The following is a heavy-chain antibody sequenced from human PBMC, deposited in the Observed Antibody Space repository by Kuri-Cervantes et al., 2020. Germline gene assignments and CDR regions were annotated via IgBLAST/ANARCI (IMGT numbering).Heavy chain of an antibody. Sequence: GESLKISCAASGFTFSSYSMNWVRQAPGKGLEWVSYISSSSRTIYYADSVKGRFTISRDNAKNSLYLQMNSLRAEDTAVYYCARKQKGGIAASYNAFDIWGQGTMVTVSS. CDR3: ARKQKGGIAASYNAFDI. CDR2: ISSSSRTI. V-gene: IGHV3-48*04. D-gene: IGHD6-13*01. J-gene: IGHJ3*02. CDR1: GFTFSSYS.